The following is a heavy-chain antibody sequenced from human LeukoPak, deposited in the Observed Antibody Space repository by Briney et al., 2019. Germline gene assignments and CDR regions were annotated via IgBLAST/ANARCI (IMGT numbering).Heavy chain of an antibody. Sequence: PGESLRLSCATSGFTFSSYAMSWVRQAPGKGLEWVSATSGSGGSTYHADSVKGRFTISRDKSKNTLYLQMNSVRAEDTAVYYCAKGIQWELPLEYWGQGTLVTVSS. CDR3: AKGIQWELPLEY. CDR2: TSGSGGST. D-gene: IGHD1-26*01. V-gene: IGHV3-23*01. J-gene: IGHJ4*02. CDR1: GFTFSSYA.